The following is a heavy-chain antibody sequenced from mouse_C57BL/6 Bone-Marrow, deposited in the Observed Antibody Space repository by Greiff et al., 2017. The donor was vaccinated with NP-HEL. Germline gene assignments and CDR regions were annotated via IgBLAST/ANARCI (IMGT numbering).Heavy chain of an antibody. V-gene: IGHV5-6*02. CDR3: SRRPCAMDY. CDR1: GFTFSSYG. CDR2: ISTGGSYT. Sequence: EVKLVESGGDLVKPGGSLTLSCAASGFTFSSYGMSWVRQTPDKRLEWVATISTGGSYTYYPDSVKGRFTISRDNATNTLYLQMSSLNSEDTALYYWSRRPCAMDYWGQGTSVTVSS. J-gene: IGHJ4*01.